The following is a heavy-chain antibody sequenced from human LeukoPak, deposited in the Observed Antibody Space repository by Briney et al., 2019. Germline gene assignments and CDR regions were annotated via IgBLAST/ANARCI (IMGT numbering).Heavy chain of an antibody. Sequence: SETLSLTCTVSGGSISSGTYYWAWIRQPPGRGLEWIGTIYHSGSTYYNPSLKTRVTISVDTSKNPFSLNLTSLTAADTAVYYCARDRKYYYHMDVWGKGTTVTVSS. J-gene: IGHJ6*03. CDR1: GGSISSGTYY. CDR3: ARDRKYYYHMDV. D-gene: IGHD1-14*01. CDR2: IYHSGST. V-gene: IGHV4-39*07.